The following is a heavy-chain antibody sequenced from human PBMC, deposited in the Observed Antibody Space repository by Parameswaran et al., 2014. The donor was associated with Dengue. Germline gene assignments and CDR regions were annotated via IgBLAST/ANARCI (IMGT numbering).Heavy chain of an antibody. CDR3: ARIRTTVVTPSGYGIDV. J-gene: IGHJ6*02. Sequence: VRQDAGKGLEWVSTISGSGTDTYYADSVKGRFTISRDNSMNTLHLQMNSLRAEDTAVYYCARIRTTVVTPSGYGIDVWGQGTTVTVSS. CDR2: ISGSGTDT. D-gene: IGHD4-23*01. V-gene: IGHV3-23*01.